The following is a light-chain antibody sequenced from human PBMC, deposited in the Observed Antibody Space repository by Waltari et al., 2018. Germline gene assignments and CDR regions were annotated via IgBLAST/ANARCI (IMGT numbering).Light chain of an antibody. Sequence: EIVLTQSPATLSLSPWERATLSCRAIQSVSTFLAWYQQKPGQAPRRLIYDTSFRATGIPTRFSGSGSGTDFTLIISSLEPEDFAVYYCQQRRDWPTFGGGTKVEVK. CDR1: QSVSTF. CDR3: QQRRDWPT. CDR2: DTS. J-gene: IGKJ4*01. V-gene: IGKV3-11*01.